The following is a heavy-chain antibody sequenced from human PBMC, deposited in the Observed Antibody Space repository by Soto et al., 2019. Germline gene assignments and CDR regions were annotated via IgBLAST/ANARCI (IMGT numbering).Heavy chain of an antibody. CDR3: AKSPYYYDSSGYPDAFDI. CDR1: GFTFSSYG. D-gene: IGHD3-22*01. V-gene: IGHV3-30*18. J-gene: IGHJ3*02. Sequence: GGSLRLSCAASGFTFSSYGMHWVRQAPGKGLEWVAVISYDGSNKYYADSVKGRFTISRDNSKNTLYLQMNSLRAEDTAVYYCAKSPYYYDSSGYPDAFDIWGQGTMVTVSS. CDR2: ISYDGSNK.